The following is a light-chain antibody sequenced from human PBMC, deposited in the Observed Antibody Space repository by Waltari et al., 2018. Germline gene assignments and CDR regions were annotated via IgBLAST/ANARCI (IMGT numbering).Light chain of an antibody. Sequence: QSVLTQPPSASGTPGQRVAIPCSGSRSNLGSTYVSWYHHHPGTAPKLLIHENKQRPSGVPDRFSGSKSGTSASLAISGLRSEDEADYYCAAWDDSLSGQVFGTGTKVSVL. CDR2: ENK. J-gene: IGLJ1*01. CDR3: AAWDDSLSGQV. CDR1: RSNLGSTY. V-gene: IGLV1-47*01.